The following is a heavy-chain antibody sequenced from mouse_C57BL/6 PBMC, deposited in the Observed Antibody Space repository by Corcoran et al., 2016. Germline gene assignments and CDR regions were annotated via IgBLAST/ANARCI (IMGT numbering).Heavy chain of an antibody. J-gene: IGHJ3*01. CDR3: ARYGSSSWFAY. V-gene: IGHV1-19*01. CDR2: INPYNGGT. CDR1: GYTFTEYY. Sequence: EVQLQQSGPVLVKPGASVKMSCKASGYTFTEYYMNWVKQSHGKSLEWIGVINPYNGGTSYNQKFKGKATLTVDKSSSTAYMELNSLTSEDSAVYYCARYGSSSWFAYWGQGTLVTVSA. D-gene: IGHD1-1*01.